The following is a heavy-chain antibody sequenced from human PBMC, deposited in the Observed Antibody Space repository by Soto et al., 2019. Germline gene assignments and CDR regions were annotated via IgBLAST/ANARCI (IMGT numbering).Heavy chain of an antibody. CDR1: GFTFSSYG. V-gene: IGHV3-33*01. Sequence: GGSLRLSCAASGFTFSSYGMHWVRQAPGKGLEWVAVIWYDGSNKYYADSVKGRFTISRDNSKNTLYLQMNSLRAEDTAVYYCARDSAYGKGYMDVWGKGTTVTVSS. CDR2: IWYDGSNK. J-gene: IGHJ6*03. D-gene: IGHD4-17*01. CDR3: ARDSAYGKGYMDV.